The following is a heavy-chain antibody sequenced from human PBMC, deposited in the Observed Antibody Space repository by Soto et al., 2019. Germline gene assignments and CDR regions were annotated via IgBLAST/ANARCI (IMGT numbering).Heavy chain of an antibody. V-gene: IGHV3-53*01. CDR1: GFTVSSNY. J-gene: IGHJ4*02. CDR2: IYSGGST. CDR3: ARVGGVLYFDY. D-gene: IGHD3-16*01. Sequence: PGGSLRLSCAASGFTVSSNYMSWVRQAPGKGLEWVSLIYSGGSTYYADSMKGRFTISRDNSKNTLYIQMNSLRADDTAVYYCARVGGVLYFDYLGQGXLVTV.